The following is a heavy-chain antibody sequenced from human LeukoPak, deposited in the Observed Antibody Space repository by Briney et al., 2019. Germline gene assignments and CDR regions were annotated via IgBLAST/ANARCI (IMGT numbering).Heavy chain of an antibody. V-gene: IGHV4-39*07. D-gene: IGHD1-7*01. CDR1: GGSISSSLYH. CDR3: ARSTTWGYFDY. J-gene: IGHJ4*02. Sequence: PSETLSLTCTVSGGSISSSLYHWGWIRQPPGKGLEWIGEINHSGSTNYNPSLKSRVTISVDTSKNQFSLKLSSVTAADTAVYYCARSTTWGYFDYWGQGTLVTVSS. CDR2: INHSGST.